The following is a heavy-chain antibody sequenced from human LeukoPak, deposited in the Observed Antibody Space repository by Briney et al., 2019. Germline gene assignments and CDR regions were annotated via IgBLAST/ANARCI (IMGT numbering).Heavy chain of an antibody. V-gene: IGHV4-39*01. J-gene: IGHJ4*02. CDR1: GGSISSSSYY. Sequence: PSETLSLTCTVSGGSISSSSYYWGWIRQPPGKGLEWIGSIYYSGSTYYNPSLKSRVTISVDTSKNQFSLKLSSVTAADTAVYYCARRVATIRAYYFDYWGQGTLVTVSS. CDR2: IYYSGST. CDR3: ARRVATIRAYYFDY. D-gene: IGHD5-12*01.